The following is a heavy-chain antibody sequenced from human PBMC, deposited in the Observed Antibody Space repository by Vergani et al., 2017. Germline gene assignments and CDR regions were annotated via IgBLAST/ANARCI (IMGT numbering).Heavy chain of an antibody. V-gene: IGHV3-23*04. CDR1: GFTFGSYA. CDR2: LSASGHNT. Sequence: EGDLVESGGGLVKPGGSLRLSCAASGFTFGSYAMTWVRQAPGKGLEWVSALSASGHNTYHADSVKGRFTISRDNSKNMLFLQMNNLRTEDTAIYYCAKQYFVSGNYLFDYWGQGTLVTVSS. J-gene: IGHJ4*02. CDR3: AKQYFVSGNYLFDY. D-gene: IGHD3-10*01.